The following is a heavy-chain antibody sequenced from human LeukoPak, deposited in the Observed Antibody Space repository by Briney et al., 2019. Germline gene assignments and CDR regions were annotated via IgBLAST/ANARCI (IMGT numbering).Heavy chain of an antibody. D-gene: IGHD4-23*01. CDR3: ARGRWHYYYMDV. Sequence: SETLSLTCTVSGASVRRYYWSWIRQPPGKGLEWIGYTFYSGSTNYNPSLKSRVTISVDTSKNQFSLKLSSVTAADTAVYYCARGRWHYYYMDVWGKGTTVTVSS. CDR1: GASVRRYY. V-gene: IGHV4-59*02. CDR2: TFYSGST. J-gene: IGHJ6*03.